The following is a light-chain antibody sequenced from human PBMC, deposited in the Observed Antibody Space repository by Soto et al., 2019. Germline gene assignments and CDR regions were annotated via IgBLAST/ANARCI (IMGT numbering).Light chain of an antibody. CDR3: QHYGGSLSIT. J-gene: IGKJ5*01. Sequence: EVVLTQSPGTLSLSPGERVTLSCRASQSISGNYLAWYQHKPGQAPRLLISGTYTRATGIPDRFSGRGSGTDFSLTISRLEPGDFAVYYCQHYGGSLSITFGQGTRLEIK. V-gene: IGKV3-20*01. CDR2: GTY. CDR1: QSISGNY.